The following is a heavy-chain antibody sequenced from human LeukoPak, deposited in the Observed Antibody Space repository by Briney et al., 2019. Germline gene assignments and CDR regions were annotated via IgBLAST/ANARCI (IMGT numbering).Heavy chain of an antibody. CDR1: GFTFSSYS. V-gene: IGHV3-21*01. D-gene: IGHD6-6*01. Sequence: GGSLRLSCAASGFTFSSYSVNWVRQAPGKGLEWVSSISSSSSYIYYADSVKGRFTISRDNAKNSLYLQMNSLRAEDTAVYYCARGIEYSSSFDYWGQGTLVTVSS. J-gene: IGHJ4*02. CDR3: ARGIEYSSSFDY. CDR2: ISSSSSYI.